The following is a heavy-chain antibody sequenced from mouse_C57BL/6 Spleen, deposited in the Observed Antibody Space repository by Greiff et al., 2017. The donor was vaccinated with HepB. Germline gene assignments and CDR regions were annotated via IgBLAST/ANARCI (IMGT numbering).Heavy chain of an antibody. CDR3: ARARYYYGSSPCYAMDY. CDR1: GYSITSGYY. Sequence: EVKLQESGPGLVKPSQSLSLTCSVTGYSITSGYYWNWIRQFPGNKLEWMGYISYDGSNNYNPSLKNRISITRDTSKNQFFLKLNSVTTEDTATYYCARARYYYGSSPCYAMDYWGQGTSVTVSS. J-gene: IGHJ4*01. CDR2: ISYDGSN. D-gene: IGHD1-1*01. V-gene: IGHV3-6*01.